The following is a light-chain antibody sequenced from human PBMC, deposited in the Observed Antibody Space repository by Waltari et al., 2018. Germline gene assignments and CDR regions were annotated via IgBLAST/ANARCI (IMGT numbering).Light chain of an antibody. CDR2: DVT. Sequence: QSALTQAASVSGSPGQSITISCAGTSSDVGDYKYVSWYQQPPGKAPKLMIYDVTKRPSGFSNRFSGSKSASTASLTISGLQAEDEADYYCCSYAGSATPVLFGGGTKLTVL. CDR3: CSYAGSATPVL. J-gene: IGLJ2*01. V-gene: IGLV2-23*02. CDR1: SSDVGDYKY.